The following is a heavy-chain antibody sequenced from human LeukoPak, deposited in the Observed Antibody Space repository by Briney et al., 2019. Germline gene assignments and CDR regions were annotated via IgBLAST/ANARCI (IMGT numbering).Heavy chain of an antibody. D-gene: IGHD1-26*01. Sequence: PGGSLRLSCVASGFTFGKYWMSWVRQAPGKGLEWVANIKLDGSEKNYVDSVKGRFTISRDNAKNSLYLQMNSLRAEDTAVYYCARDKIVGATNFDYWGQGTLVTVSS. J-gene: IGHJ4*02. V-gene: IGHV3-7*01. CDR3: ARDKIVGATNFDY. CDR2: IKLDGSEK. CDR1: GFTFGKYW.